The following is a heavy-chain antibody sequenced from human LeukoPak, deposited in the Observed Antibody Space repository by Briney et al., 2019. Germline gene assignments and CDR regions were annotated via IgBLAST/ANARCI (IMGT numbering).Heavy chain of an antibody. CDR2: ISGSGGST. CDR3: AKGAYDFWSYYYYYYYMDV. CDR1: GFTFSSYA. D-gene: IGHD3-3*01. J-gene: IGHJ6*03. V-gene: IGHV3-23*01. Sequence: GGSLRLSCAASGFTFSSYAMSWVRQAPGKGLEWVSAISGSGGSTYCADSVKGRFTISRDNSKNTLYLQMNSLRAEDTAVYYCAKGAYDFWSYYYYYYYMDVWGKGTTVTVSS.